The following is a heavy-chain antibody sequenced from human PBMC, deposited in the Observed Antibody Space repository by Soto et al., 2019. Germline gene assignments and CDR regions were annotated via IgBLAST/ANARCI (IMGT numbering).Heavy chain of an antibody. CDR2: INPSGGST. CDR3: ARPSGYCTNGVCYQDFDY. D-gene: IGHD2-8*01. Sequence: SVKGSCKASGYTFTSYYMHWVRQAPVQGLEWMGIINPSGGSTSYAQKFQGRVTMTRDTSTSTVYMELSSLRSEDTAVYYCARPSGYCTNGVCYQDFDYWGQGTLVTVSS. CDR1: GYTFTSYY. V-gene: IGHV1-46*01. J-gene: IGHJ4*02.